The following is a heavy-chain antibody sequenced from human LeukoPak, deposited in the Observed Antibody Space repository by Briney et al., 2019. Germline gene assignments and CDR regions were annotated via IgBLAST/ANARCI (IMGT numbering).Heavy chain of an antibody. D-gene: IGHD6-19*01. CDR2: INPSSGGT. Sequence: RASVKVSCKTSGYSFTSYYMHWVRQAPGQGLEWMGIINPSSGGTTYAQGFQGRVTMTRDTSTRTLYMEMTTLRSEDTAVYYCARAKEWLAYFEYSGQGTLVTVSS. J-gene: IGHJ4*02. CDR1: GYSFTSYY. CDR3: ARAKEWLAYFEY. V-gene: IGHV1-46*01.